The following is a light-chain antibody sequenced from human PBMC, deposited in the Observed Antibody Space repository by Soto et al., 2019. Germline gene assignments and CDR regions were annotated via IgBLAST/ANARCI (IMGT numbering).Light chain of an antibody. CDR1: QGISSW. Sequence: DIQMTQSPSSVSASAGDRVTITFRARQGISSWLAWYQKKPGKAPKLLIYAASSLQSGVPSRFSGSGSGTDFTLTISSLQPEDCAIYFCQQANSFPITFGQGTRLEI. V-gene: IGKV1-12*01. CDR2: AAS. J-gene: IGKJ5*01. CDR3: QQANSFPIT.